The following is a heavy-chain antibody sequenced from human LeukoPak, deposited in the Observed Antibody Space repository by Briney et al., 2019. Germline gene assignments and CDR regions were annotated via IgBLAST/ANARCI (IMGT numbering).Heavy chain of an antibody. CDR1: GYTFTSYG. CDR3: AGARRGYSDD. V-gene: IGHV1-69*13. J-gene: IGHJ4*02. CDR2: IIPIFGTA. D-gene: IGHD5-18*01. Sequence: ASVKVSCKASGYTFTSYGIRWVRQAPGQGLEWMGGIIPIFGTANYAQKFQGRVTITADESTSTAYMELSSLRSEDTAVYYCAGARRGYSDDWGQGTLVTVSS.